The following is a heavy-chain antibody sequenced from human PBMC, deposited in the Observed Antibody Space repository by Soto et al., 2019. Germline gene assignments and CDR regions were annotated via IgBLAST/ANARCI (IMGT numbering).Heavy chain of an antibody. D-gene: IGHD1-7*01. CDR1: GFTFSSYA. Sequence: EVQLLESGGGLVQPGGSLRLSCAASGFTFSSYAMSWVRQAPGKGLEWVSAISGSGGSTYYADSVKGLFTISRDNSKNTLYLQMNSLRAEDTAVYYCAKSITGTHDFDYWGQGTLVTVSS. CDR3: AKSITGTHDFDY. V-gene: IGHV3-23*01. CDR2: ISGSGGST. J-gene: IGHJ4*02.